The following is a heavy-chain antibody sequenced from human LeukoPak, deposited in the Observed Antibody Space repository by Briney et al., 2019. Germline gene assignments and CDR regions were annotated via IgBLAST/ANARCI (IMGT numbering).Heavy chain of an antibody. CDR2: INPNSGGT. Sequence: RRASVKVSCKASGYTFTDYYIHWVRQAPGQGLEWMGWINPNSGGTNYAQKFQGRVTMTRDTSISTACMELSGLRSDDTAVYYCAREDGYRYESWGQGALVTVSS. V-gene: IGHV1-2*02. CDR1: GYTFTDYY. D-gene: IGHD5-18*01. CDR3: AREDGYRYES. J-gene: IGHJ5*02.